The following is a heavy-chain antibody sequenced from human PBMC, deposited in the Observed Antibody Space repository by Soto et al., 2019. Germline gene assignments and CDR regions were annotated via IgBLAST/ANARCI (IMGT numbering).Heavy chain of an antibody. Sequence: EVQLLESGGGFVQPGGSLRLSCGASGFTFSDYAMSWVRQGPGKGLEWLSGISGTGASTYYADSVKGRFSISRDNSRNTLYLXXXXXXXXXXXXXXXXXXXXXXXXGDYWYFDLWGRGTLVTVSS. V-gene: IGHV3-23*01. D-gene: IGHD1-26*01. CDR2: ISGTGAST. CDR3: XXXXXXXXXGDYWYFDL. J-gene: IGHJ2*01. CDR1: GFTFSDYA.